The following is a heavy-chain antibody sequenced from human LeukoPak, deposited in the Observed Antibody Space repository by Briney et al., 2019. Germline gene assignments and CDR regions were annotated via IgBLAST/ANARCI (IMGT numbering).Heavy chain of an antibody. J-gene: IGHJ3*01. Sequence: SGGSLRLSCAASGFTFSSYWMSWVRQAPGKGLEWVANIKQDGSEKYYVDSVKGRFTISRDNAKNSLYLQMNSLRAEDTAVYYCARIKYNSNWWEAFDVWGQGTMVTDSS. CDR3: ARIKYNSNWWEAFDV. V-gene: IGHV3-7*04. CDR1: GFTFSSYW. D-gene: IGHD6-13*01. CDR2: IKQDGSEK.